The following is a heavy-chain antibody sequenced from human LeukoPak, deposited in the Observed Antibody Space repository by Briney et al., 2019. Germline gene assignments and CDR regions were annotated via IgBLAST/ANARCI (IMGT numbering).Heavy chain of an antibody. CDR3: ARDPDMVRGVNFDY. CDR2: IKQDGSEK. J-gene: IGHJ4*02. Sequence: GGSLRLSCAASGFTFSDYYMSWIRQAPGKGLEWVANIKQDGSEKYYVDSVKGRFTISRDNAKNSLYLQMNSLRAEDTAVYYCARDPDMVRGVNFDYWGQGTLVTVSS. CDR1: GFTFSDYY. V-gene: IGHV3-7*03. D-gene: IGHD3-10*01.